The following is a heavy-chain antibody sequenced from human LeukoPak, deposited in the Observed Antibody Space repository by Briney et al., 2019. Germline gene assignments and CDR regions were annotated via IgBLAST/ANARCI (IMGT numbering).Heavy chain of an antibody. J-gene: IGHJ4*02. CDR2: IKQDGSAK. V-gene: IGHV3-7*01. Sequence: GGSLGLSCAASGFAFGDFWMSWVRQTPGKGLESVATIKQDGSAKEYVDSVKGRFTISRDNSKNTLYLQMNSLRAEDTAVYYCAKDLHTVYDSSGYYFDYWGQGTLVTVSS. D-gene: IGHD3-22*01. CDR3: AKDLHTVYDSSGYYFDY. CDR1: GFAFGDFW.